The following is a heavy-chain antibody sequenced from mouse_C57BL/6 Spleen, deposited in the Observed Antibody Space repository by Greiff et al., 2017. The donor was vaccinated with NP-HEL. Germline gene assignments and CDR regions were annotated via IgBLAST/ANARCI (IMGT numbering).Heavy chain of an antibody. CDR1: GFTFSDAW. CDR3: TSPSYYSNFDY. CDR2: IRTKANNHAS. D-gene: IGHD2-5*01. Sequence: EVKLMESGGGLVQPGGSMKLSCAASGFTFSDAWMDWVRQSPEKGLEWVAEIRTKANNHASYYAESVKGRFTISRGESKSSVYLLMNNLSAEDTGIYYCTSPSYYSNFDYGGQGTTLTVAS. V-gene: IGHV6-6*01. J-gene: IGHJ2*01.